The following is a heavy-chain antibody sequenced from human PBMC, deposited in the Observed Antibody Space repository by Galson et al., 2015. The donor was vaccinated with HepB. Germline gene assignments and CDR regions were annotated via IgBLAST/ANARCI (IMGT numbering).Heavy chain of an antibody. V-gene: IGHV3-15*01. J-gene: IGHJ6*02. D-gene: IGHD2-15*01. CDR2: IKSKTDGGTT. CDR3: TTEGGCSGGSCYETDYYYYGMDV. CDR1: GFTFSNAW. Sequence: SLRLSCAASGFTFSNAWMSWVRQAPGKGLEWVGRIKSKTDGGTTDYAAPVKGRFTISRDDSKNTLYLQMNSLKTEDTAVYYCTTEGGCSGGSCYETDYYYYGMDVWGQGTTVTVSS.